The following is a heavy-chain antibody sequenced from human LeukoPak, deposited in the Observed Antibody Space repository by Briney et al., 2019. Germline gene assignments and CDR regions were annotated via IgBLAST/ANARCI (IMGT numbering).Heavy chain of an antibody. V-gene: IGHV3-21*01. CDR1: GFTFSSYS. CDR2: ISSSSSYI. Sequence: GGSLRLSCAASGFTFSSYSMNWVRQAPGKGLEWVSSISSSSSYIYYADSVKGRFTISRDNAKNSLYLQMNSLRAVDTAVYYCARDMPLEVAPDAFDIWGQGTMVTVSS. D-gene: IGHD2-2*01. J-gene: IGHJ3*02. CDR3: ARDMPLEVAPDAFDI.